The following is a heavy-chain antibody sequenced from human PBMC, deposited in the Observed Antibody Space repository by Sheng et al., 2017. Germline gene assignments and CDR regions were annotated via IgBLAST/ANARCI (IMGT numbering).Heavy chain of an antibody. D-gene: IGHD3-9*01. CDR3: ARVKLGGRRRDFDWLLDY. CDR2: IIPILGIA. Sequence: QVQLVQSGAEVKKPGSSVKVSCKASGGTFSSYAISWVRQAPGQGLEWMGGIIPILGIANYAQKFQGRVTITADKSTSTAYMELSSLRSEDTAVYYCARVKLGGRRRDFDWLLDYWGQGTLVTVSS. V-gene: IGHV1-69*04. J-gene: IGHJ4*02. CDR1: GGTFSSYA.